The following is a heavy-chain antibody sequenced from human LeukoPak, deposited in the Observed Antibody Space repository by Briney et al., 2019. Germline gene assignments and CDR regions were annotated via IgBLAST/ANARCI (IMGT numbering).Heavy chain of an antibody. CDR1: GFTFSSYG. J-gene: IGHJ4*02. Sequence: GGSLRLSCAASGFTFSSYGMHWVRQTPGKGLECVAFIRYDGGNQYYADSVKGRFTISRDNAKNSLYLQMNSLRAEDTAVYYCARDLSLYCSGGSCYSLNYWGQGTLVTVSS. CDR3: ARDLSLYCSGGSCYSLNY. V-gene: IGHV3-30*02. D-gene: IGHD2-15*01. CDR2: IRYDGGNQ.